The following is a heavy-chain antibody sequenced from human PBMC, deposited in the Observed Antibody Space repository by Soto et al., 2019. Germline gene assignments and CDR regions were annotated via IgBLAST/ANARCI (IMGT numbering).Heavy chain of an antibody. J-gene: IGHJ4*02. D-gene: IGHD2-2*01. CDR2: ISGSGGST. Sequence: PGGSLRLSCAASGFTFSSYAMSWVRQAPGKGLEWVSAISGSGGSTYYADSVKGRFTISRDNSKNTLYLQMNSLRAEDTAVYYCAKDMVVDYCSSTSCYWGAGFDSWGQGTLVTVSS. V-gene: IGHV3-23*01. CDR3: AKDMVVDYCSSTSCYWGAGFDS. CDR1: GFTFSSYA.